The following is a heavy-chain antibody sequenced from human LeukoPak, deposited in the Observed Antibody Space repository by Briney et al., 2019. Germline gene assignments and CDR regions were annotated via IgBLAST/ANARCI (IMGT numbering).Heavy chain of an antibody. D-gene: IGHD6-6*01. V-gene: IGHV3-21*01. Sequence: TGGSLRLSCAASGFTFSSYSMNWVRQAPGKGLEWVSFISSSSSYIYYADSVKGRFTISRDNAKNSLYLQMNSLRAEDTAVYYCARAYSSSSGGLCGYWGQGTLVTVSS. CDR1: GFTFSSYS. J-gene: IGHJ4*02. CDR2: ISSSSSYI. CDR3: ARAYSSSSGGLCGY.